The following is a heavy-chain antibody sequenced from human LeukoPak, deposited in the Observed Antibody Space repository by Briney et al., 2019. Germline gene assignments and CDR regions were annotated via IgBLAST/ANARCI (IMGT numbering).Heavy chain of an antibody. Sequence: GASVKVSCKASGYTFTSYYMDWVRQAPGQGLEWMGVISPSGGSTIYAQKFQGRVTMTRDMSTSTVYMELSSLKSEDTAVYYCARGRHYYDSSIIGIGHWGQGTLVTVSS. CDR2: ISPSGGST. V-gene: IGHV1-46*01. J-gene: IGHJ5*02. CDR3: ARGRHYYDSSIIGIGH. CDR1: GYTFTSYY. D-gene: IGHD3-22*01.